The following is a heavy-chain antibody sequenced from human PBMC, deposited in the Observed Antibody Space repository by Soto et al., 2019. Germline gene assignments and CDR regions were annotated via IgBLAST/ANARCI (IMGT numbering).Heavy chain of an antibody. V-gene: IGHV3-15*01. CDR1: GFTFSNAW. D-gene: IGHD3-10*01. CDR3: TTDGELWFGESESPVDY. CDR2: IKSKTDGGTT. J-gene: IGHJ4*02. Sequence: PGGSLRLSCAASGFTFSNAWMSWVRQAPGKGLEWVGRIKSKTDGGTTDYAAPVKGRFTISRDDSKNTLYLQMNSLKTEDTAVYYCTTDGELWFGESESPVDYWGQGTLVTVSS.